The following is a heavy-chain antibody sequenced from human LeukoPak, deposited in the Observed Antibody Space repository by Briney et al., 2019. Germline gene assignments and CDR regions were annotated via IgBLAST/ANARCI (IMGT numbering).Heavy chain of an antibody. CDR3: AGAAIGYYYYYGMDV. Sequence: GASVKVSCKASGYTFTSYDINWVRQATGQGLEWMGWMNPNSGNTGYAQKFQGRVTMTRNTSISTAYMELSSLRSEDTAMYYCAGAAIGYYYYYGMDVWGQGTTVTVSS. CDR1: GYTFTSYD. CDR2: MNPNSGNT. V-gene: IGHV1-8*01. J-gene: IGHJ6*02.